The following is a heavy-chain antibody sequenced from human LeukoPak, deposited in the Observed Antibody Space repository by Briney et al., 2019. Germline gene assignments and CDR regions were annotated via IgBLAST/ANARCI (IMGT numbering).Heavy chain of an antibody. CDR2: IYTYNGNT. D-gene: IGHD6-19*01. J-gene: IGHJ6*02. V-gene: IGHV1-18*01. Sequence: ASEKVSCKASGYTFTSSGISWVRQAHAQGLEWMGCIYTYNGNTNYAQKLQDRVTITTDTPTSTAYIELRSLRSDDTAVYYCARDEQWLVPISRTFYGMDVWGQGTTVTVSS. CDR3: ARDEQWLVPISRTFYGMDV. CDR1: GYTFTSSG.